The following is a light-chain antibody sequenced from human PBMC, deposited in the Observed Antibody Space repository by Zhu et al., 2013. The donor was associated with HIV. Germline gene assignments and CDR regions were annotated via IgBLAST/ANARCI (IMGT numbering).Light chain of an antibody. CDR2: KVS. CDR3: MQGTYWTSD. CDR1: QSLVYSDGNTY. V-gene: IGKV2-30*01. J-gene: IGKJ5*01. Sequence: DVLMTQSPLSLPVTLGQPASISCRSSQSLVYSDGNTYLSWFHQRPGQSPRRLIYKVSNRDSGVPDRFSGSGSGTDFTLKISRVEAEDLGNYYCMQGTYWTSDFGQGTRLEIK.